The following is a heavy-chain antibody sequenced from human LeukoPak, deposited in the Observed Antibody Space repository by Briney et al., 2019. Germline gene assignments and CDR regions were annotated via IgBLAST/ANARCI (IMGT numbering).Heavy chain of an antibody. CDR1: GFTFYTYA. CDR3: AKGKWLVDY. Sequence: GGSLRLSCAASGFTFYTYAMAWVRQAPGKGLEWVANIKQDGSEKYYVDSVKGRFTISRDNAKNSLYLQMNSLRAEDTAVYYCAKGKWLVDYWGQGTLVTVSS. V-gene: IGHV3-7*01. CDR2: IKQDGSEK. J-gene: IGHJ4*02. D-gene: IGHD5-12*01.